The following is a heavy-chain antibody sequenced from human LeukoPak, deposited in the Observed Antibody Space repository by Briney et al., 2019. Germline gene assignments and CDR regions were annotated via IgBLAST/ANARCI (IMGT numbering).Heavy chain of an antibody. V-gene: IGHV3-23*01. CDR3: AKGRDFWSGYYDY. CDR2: ISDTGNT. Sequence: GGSLRLSCAASGFTLSSYAMSWVRQAPGKGLEWVSAISDTGNTYHADSVKGRSTISRDNSKNTLYLQMNSLRAEDTAVYYCAKGRDFWSGYYDYWGQGTLVTVSS. J-gene: IGHJ4*02. D-gene: IGHD3-3*01. CDR1: GFTLSSYA.